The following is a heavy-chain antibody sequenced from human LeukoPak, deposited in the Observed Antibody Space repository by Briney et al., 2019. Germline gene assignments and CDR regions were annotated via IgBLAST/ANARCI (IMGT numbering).Heavy chain of an antibody. J-gene: IGHJ4*02. CDR1: GFSFSNYW. V-gene: IGHV3-7*03. D-gene: IGHD1-26*01. Sequence: HPGGSLRLSCVASGFSFSNYWMSWVRQAPGKGLEWVANIKQDGSENYYVDSVKGRFTISRDNAKNSLSLQMNSLRAEGTAIYFCARDKIVGATNLDYWGQGTLVTVSS. CDR3: ARDKIVGATNLDY. CDR2: IKQDGSEN.